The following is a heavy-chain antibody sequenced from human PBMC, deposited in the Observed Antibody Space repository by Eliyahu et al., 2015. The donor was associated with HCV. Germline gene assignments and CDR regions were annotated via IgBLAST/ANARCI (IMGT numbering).Heavy chain of an antibody. CDR2: ISSTSRTI. Sequence: EVQLVESGGGLVQPGGSLRLSCXASGFXFSSYSMNWVRQAPGKGLEWVSYISSTSRTIYYADSVKGRFTISRDNAKSSLYLQMNSLRAEDTAVYYCAKDRTYGDYGEYWGLGTLVTVSS. V-gene: IGHV3-48*01. CDR1: GFXFSSYS. J-gene: IGHJ4*02. D-gene: IGHD4-17*01. CDR3: AKDRTYGDYGEY.